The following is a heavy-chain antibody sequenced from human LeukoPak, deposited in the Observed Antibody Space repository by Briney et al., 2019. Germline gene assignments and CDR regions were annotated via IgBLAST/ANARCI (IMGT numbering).Heavy chain of an antibody. V-gene: IGHV3-66*01. J-gene: IGHJ4*02. CDR1: GFTVSSNY. Sequence: PGGSLRLSCAASGFTVSSNYMSWVRQAPGKGPEWVSVIYSGGSTYYADSVKGRFTISRDNSKNTLYLQMNSLRAEDTAVYYCARESRGSSSWYGAYFDYWGQGTLVTVSS. D-gene: IGHD6-13*01. CDR2: IYSGGST. CDR3: ARESRGSSSWYGAYFDY.